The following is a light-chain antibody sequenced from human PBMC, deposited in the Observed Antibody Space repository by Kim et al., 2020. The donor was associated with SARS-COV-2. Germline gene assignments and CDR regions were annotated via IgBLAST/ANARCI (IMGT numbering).Light chain of an antibody. CDR2: DNN. CDR1: SSNSGNNY. Sequence: GQKLTISCSGSSSNSGNNYVSWYQQLPGTAPNLLIYDNNKRPSGIPDRFSGSNSGTSATLGITGLQTGDEADYYCGTWDSSLSAYVFGTGTKVTVL. CDR3: GTWDSSLSAYV. V-gene: IGLV1-51*01. J-gene: IGLJ1*01.